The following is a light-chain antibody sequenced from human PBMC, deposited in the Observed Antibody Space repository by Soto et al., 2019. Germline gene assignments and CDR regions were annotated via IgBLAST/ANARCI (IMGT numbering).Light chain of an antibody. CDR1: ETVLDTSNNKDY. V-gene: IGKV4-1*01. J-gene: IGKJ1*01. CDR2: WAS. Sequence: DIVMPQSPDSLAVSLGEGATINCKSRETVLDTSNNKDYLTWYQQKPGQPPNLLIYWASTREFGVPARFSGSEAGTDFTLTISSLQDEDVAVYYCHQYYTTPRTFGHGTKVDIK. CDR3: HQYYTTPRT.